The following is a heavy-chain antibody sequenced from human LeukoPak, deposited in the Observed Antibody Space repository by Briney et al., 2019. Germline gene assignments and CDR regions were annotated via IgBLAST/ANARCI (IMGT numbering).Heavy chain of an antibody. CDR2: IYYSGST. V-gene: IGHV4-30-4*08. J-gene: IGHJ3*02. D-gene: IGHD4-17*01. CDR1: GGSISSGDYY. Sequence: SETLSLTCTVSGGSISSGDYYWSWIRQPPGEGLEWIGYIYYSGSTYYNPSLKSRVTISVDTSKNQFSLKLSSVTAADTAVYYCARSTTSNAFDIWGQGTMVTVSS. CDR3: ARSTTSNAFDI.